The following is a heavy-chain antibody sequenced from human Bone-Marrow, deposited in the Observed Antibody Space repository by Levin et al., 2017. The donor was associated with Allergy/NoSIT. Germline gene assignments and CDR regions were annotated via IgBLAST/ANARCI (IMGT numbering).Heavy chain of an antibody. CDR1: GFTFSSYA. CDR3: AKMVYLRFLGDGMDV. J-gene: IGHJ6*02. V-gene: IGHV3-23*01. Sequence: GGSLRLSCAASGFTFSSYAMSWVRQAPGKGLEWVSAISGSGGSTYYADSVKGRFTISRDNSKNTLYLQMNSLRAEDTAVYYCAKMVYLRFLGDGMDVWGQGTTVTVSS. CDR2: ISGSGGST. D-gene: IGHD3-3*01.